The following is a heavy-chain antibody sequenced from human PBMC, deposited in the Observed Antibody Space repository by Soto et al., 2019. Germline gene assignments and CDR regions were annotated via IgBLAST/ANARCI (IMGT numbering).Heavy chain of an antibody. V-gene: IGHV1-18*01. D-gene: IGHD2-2*03. CDR2: ISAYNGNT. J-gene: IGHJ3*02. Sequence: GASVKVSCTASGYTFTSYGISWVRQAPGQGLEWMGWISAYNGNTNYAQKLQGRVTMTTDTSTSTAYMELRSLRSDDTAVYYCARSSLGYCSSTSCYAFDIWGQGTMVTVSS. CDR3: ARSSLGYCSSTSCYAFDI. CDR1: GYTFTSYG.